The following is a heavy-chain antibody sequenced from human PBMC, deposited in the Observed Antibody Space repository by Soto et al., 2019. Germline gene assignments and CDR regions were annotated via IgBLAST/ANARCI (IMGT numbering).Heavy chain of an antibody. CDR3: ERKGWTLTTKNTFDI. D-gene: IGHD4-17*01. Sequence: HGESLKISCNGSGYDFASYWIGWVRQMPGKGLEYMAIIYPGDSDAKYSPSFQGHVSISADKSANSTSLQWRSLRASDSAMYFCERKGWTLTTKNTFDIWGQGTLVTVSS. J-gene: IGHJ5*02. CDR1: GYDFASYW. V-gene: IGHV5-51*01. CDR2: IYPGDSDA.